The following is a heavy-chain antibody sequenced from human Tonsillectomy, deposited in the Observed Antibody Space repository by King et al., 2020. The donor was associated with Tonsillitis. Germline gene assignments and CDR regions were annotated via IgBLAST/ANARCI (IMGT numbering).Heavy chain of an antibody. J-gene: IGHJ4*02. V-gene: IGHV3-9*01. D-gene: IGHD3-10*01. Sequence: VQLVESGGGLVQPDRSLRLSCAASGFIFDNYAMHWVRQAPGKGLEWVSGIGWNSGSIGYADSVKGRFTISRDNAKSSLYLQMNGLRAEDTAFYYCAKANYGSGRVCFDYWGQGTLVTVSS. CDR2: IGWNSGSI. CDR1: GFIFDNYA. CDR3: AKANYGSGRVCFDY.